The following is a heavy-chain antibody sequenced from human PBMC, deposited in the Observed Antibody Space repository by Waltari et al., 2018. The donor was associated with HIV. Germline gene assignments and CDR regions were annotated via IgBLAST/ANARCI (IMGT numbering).Heavy chain of an antibody. Sequence: QVQLQQWGAGLLKPSETLSLTCAVYGGSFSGYYWSWIRQPPGKGLEWIGEINQSGSTKYNPSLKSRVTISVDTSKNQFSLKLSSVTAAYTAVYYCAGGIGVVPAARGNWFDPWGQGTLVTVSS. CDR2: INQSGST. CDR1: GGSFSGYY. V-gene: IGHV4-34*01. CDR3: AGGIGVVPAARGNWFDP. J-gene: IGHJ5*02. D-gene: IGHD2-2*01.